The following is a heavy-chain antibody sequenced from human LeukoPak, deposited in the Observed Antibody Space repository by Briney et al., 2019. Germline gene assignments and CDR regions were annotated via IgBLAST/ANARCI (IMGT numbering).Heavy chain of an antibody. CDR2: ISGNGGST. J-gene: IGHJ6*02. CDR1: GFTFSSYA. CDR3: AKRSRRLTIVRGVPREDV. D-gene: IGHD3-10*01. V-gene: IGHV3-23*01. Sequence: GGSLRLTCAASGFTFSSYAMNWVRQAPGKGLEWVSGISGNGGSTYYADSVKGRFTISRDNSKDTLYLQMNSLRAEDTAVYYCAKRSRRLTIVRGVPREDVWGQGTTVTVSS.